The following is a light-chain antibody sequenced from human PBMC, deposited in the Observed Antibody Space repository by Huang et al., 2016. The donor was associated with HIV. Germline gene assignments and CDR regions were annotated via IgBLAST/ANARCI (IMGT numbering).Light chain of an antibody. J-gene: IGKJ4*01. V-gene: IGKV1-12*02. CDR2: AAS. CDR1: QGISSW. CDR3: QQANSFPFT. Sequence: DIQMTQSPSSVSASVGDRVTITCRTGQGISSWLAWYQQKPGKATKLLIYAASSLHIAVPSRFRGSGSGTDFTLTISSMQPEDFATYYCQQANSFPFTFGGGTKVEIK.